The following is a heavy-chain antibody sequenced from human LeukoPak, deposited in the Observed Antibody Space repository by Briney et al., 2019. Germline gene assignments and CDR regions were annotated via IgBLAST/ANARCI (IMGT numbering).Heavy chain of an antibody. D-gene: IGHD2-2*01. V-gene: IGHV1-8*01. CDR1: GYTFTSYD. CDR3: ARGGSTSCEYSD. CDR2: MNPNSGNT. Sequence: ASVKVSCKASGYTFTSYDINWVRQATGQGLGWMGWMNPNSGNTGYAQKFQGRVTMTRNTSISTAYMELSSLRSEDTAVYCCARGGSTSCEYSDWGQGTLVTVSS. J-gene: IGHJ4*02.